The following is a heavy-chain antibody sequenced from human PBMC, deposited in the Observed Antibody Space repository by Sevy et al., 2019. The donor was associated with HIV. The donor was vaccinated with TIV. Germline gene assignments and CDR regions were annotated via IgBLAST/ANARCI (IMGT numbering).Heavy chain of an antibody. V-gene: IGHV3-49*03. Sequence: GGSLRLSCTTSGFTLGDYAMNWFRQAPGKGLEWVGFMRSKPFAGTTEYAASVKGRFTISTDDSEASAHLQMNSLRTEDTGVYYCIRGRLLGYTAMVPDYWGQRTLVTVSS. CDR3: IRGRLLGYTAMVPDY. D-gene: IGHD5-18*01. J-gene: IGHJ4*02. CDR2: MRSKPFAGTT. CDR1: GFTLGDYA.